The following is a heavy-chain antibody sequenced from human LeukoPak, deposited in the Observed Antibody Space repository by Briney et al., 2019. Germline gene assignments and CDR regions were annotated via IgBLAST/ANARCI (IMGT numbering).Heavy chain of an antibody. CDR1: GFTFSSYS. V-gene: IGHV3-48*01. Sequence: QPGGSLRLSCAASGFTFSSYSMNWVRQAPGKGLEWVSYISSSSSTIYYADSVKGRFTISRDNSKNTLYLQMNSLRAEDTAVYYCARDRYSGYDAFDIWGQGTMVTVSS. CDR2: ISSSSSTI. J-gene: IGHJ3*02. D-gene: IGHD5-12*01. CDR3: ARDRYSGYDAFDI.